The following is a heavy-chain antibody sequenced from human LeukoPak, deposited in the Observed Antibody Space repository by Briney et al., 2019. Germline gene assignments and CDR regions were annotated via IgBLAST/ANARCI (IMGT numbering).Heavy chain of an antibody. V-gene: IGHV3-23*01. J-gene: IGHJ3*02. D-gene: IGHD2-2*01. CDR3: VRDNSQGSSPSCLDI. CDR2: MKGGGET. CDR1: GFSFINYA. Sequence: GGSLRLSCAASGFSFINYAMSWVRQAPARGPEWLSSMKGGGETFYADSVKGRFTLSRDDSRNTVYLQLNNLRVEDTAIYYCVRDNSQGSSPSCLDIWGQGTMVTVSS.